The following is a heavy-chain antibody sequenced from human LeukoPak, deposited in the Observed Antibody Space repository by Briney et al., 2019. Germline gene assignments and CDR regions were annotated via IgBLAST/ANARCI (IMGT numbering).Heavy chain of an antibody. Sequence: GGSLRLSCAASGFTFSSYGMHWVRQAPGKGLEWVAFIRYDGSNKYYADSVKGRFTISRDNSKNTLYLQMNSLRAEDTAVYYCAKAFSSSWASFFDYWGQGTLVTVSS. CDR3: AKAFSSSWASFFDY. V-gene: IGHV3-30*02. CDR2: IRYDGSNK. J-gene: IGHJ4*02. CDR1: GFTFSSYG. D-gene: IGHD6-13*01.